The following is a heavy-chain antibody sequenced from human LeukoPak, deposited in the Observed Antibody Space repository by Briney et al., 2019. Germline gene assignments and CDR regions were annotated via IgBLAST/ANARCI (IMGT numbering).Heavy chain of an antibody. CDR3: TGDYGDYLDY. J-gene: IGHJ4*02. CDR2: IYHSGST. Sequence: PSETLSLTCAVSGYSISSGYYWGWIRQPPAKGLEWIGSIYHSGSTYYNPSLKSRVTISVDTSKNQFSLKLSSVTAADTAVYYCTGDYGDYLDYWGQGTLVTVSS. V-gene: IGHV4-38-2*01. CDR1: GYSISSGYY. D-gene: IGHD4-17*01.